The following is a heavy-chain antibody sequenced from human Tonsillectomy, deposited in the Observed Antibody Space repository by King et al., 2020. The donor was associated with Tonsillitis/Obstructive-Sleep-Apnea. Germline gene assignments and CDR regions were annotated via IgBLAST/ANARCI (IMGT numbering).Heavy chain of an antibody. V-gene: IGHV4-39*01. J-gene: IGHJ5*02. CDR3: ARSPIVVVAATDWFDP. CDR2: IYYSGST. CDR1: GGSISSSSYY. D-gene: IGHD2-15*01. Sequence: QLQLQESGPGLVKPSETLSLTCTVSGGSISSSSYYWGWIRQPPGKGLEWIGSIYYSGSTYYNPSLKRRVTISVDTSKNQFSLKLSSVTAADTAVYYCARSPIVVVAATDWFDPWGQGTLVTVCS.